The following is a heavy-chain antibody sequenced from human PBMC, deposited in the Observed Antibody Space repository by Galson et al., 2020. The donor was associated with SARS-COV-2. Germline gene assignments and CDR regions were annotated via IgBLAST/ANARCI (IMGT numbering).Heavy chain of an antibody. D-gene: IGHD1-26*01. V-gene: IGHV3-30*04. CDR1: GFTFSSYA. CDR2: ISYDGSNK. Sequence: GGSLRLSCAASGFTFSSYAMHWVRQAPGKGLEWVAVISYDGSNKYYADSVKGRFTISRDNSKNTLYLQMNSLRAEDTAVYYCARAYSGSYRGGFDPWGQGTLVTFSS. J-gene: IGHJ5*02. CDR3: ARAYSGSYRGGFDP.